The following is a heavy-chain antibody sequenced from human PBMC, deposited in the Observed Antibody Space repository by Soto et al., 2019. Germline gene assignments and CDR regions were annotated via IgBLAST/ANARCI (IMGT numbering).Heavy chain of an antibody. CDR1: GGSFSGYY. J-gene: IGHJ4*02. CDR2: INHSGST. CDR3: ARGRWRTIFGVGPSYFDY. D-gene: IGHD3-3*01. V-gene: IGHV4-34*01. Sequence: QVQLQQWGAGLLKPSETLSLTCAVYGGSFSGYYWSWIRQPPGKGLEWIGEINHSGSTNYNPSLKSRVTISVDTSKNQFSLKLSSVTAADAAVYYCARGRWRTIFGVGPSYFDYWGQGTLVTVSS.